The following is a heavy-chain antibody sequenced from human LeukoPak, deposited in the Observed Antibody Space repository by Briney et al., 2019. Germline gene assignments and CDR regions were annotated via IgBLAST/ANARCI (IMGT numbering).Heavy chain of an antibody. CDR1: GGSISSGSYY. CDR3: ARVSTLGYCSSTSCPGWFDP. Sequence: SETLSLTCTVSGGSISSGSYYWSWIRQPAGKGLEWIGRIYPSGSTNYNPSLKSRVTISVDKSKNQFSLKLSSVTAADTAVYYCARVSTLGYCSSTSCPGWFDPWGQGTLVTVSS. CDR2: IYPSGST. V-gene: IGHV4-61*02. D-gene: IGHD2-2*01. J-gene: IGHJ5*02.